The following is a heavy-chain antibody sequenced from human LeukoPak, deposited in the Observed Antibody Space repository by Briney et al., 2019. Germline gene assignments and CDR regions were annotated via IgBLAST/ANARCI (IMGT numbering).Heavy chain of an antibody. CDR3: ARGPIKSRIAAADWFDP. V-gene: IGHV1-69*04. CDR2: IIPILGIA. D-gene: IGHD6-13*01. J-gene: IGHJ5*02. CDR1: GGTFSSYA. Sequence: GASVKVSCKASGGTFSSYAISWVRQAPGQGLEWMGRIIPILGIANYAQKSQGRVTITADKSTSTAYMELSSLRSEDTAVYYCARGPIKSRIAAADWFDPWGQGTLVTVSS.